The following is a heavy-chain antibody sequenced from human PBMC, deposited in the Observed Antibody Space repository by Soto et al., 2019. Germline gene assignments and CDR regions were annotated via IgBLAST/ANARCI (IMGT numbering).Heavy chain of an antibody. D-gene: IGHD6-19*01. V-gene: IGHV3-66*01. CDR2: IYSGGST. Sequence: GGSLRLSCAASGFTVSSKYMSWVRQAPGKGLEWVSVIYSGGSTHYADSVKGRFTISRDNSKNTLYLQMNSLRAEDTAVYYCASLAVTGTSYYYYYDMDVWGQGTTVTV. CDR3: ASLAVTGTSYYYYYDMDV. CDR1: GFTVSSKY. J-gene: IGHJ6*02.